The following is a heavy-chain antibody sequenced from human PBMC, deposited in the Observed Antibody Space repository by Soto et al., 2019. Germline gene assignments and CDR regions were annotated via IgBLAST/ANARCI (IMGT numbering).Heavy chain of an antibody. J-gene: IGHJ4*02. Sequence: RGSLRPSCAASGFTCSSYAMSWVRQALGQGLEWVSTISGSGGSTDYADSVKGRFTISRDNSKNTLYLQMNSLRAEDTAVYYFAKWGAYGEFKCDYWGQGTLVTV. CDR1: GFTCSSYA. CDR2: ISGSGGST. CDR3: AKWGAYGEFKCDY. V-gene: IGHV3-23*01. D-gene: IGHD4-17*01.